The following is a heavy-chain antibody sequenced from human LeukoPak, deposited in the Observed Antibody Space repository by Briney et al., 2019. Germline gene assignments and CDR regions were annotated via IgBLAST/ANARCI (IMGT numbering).Heavy chain of an antibody. Sequence: GGSLRLSCAASGFIFSSYGMHWVRQAPGKGREWVAVISYDGSDKYYADSVKGRFTISRDNSKNTLYLQMNSLRAEDTAVYYCAKDWIRFDYWGQGTLVSVSS. CDR1: GFIFSSYG. V-gene: IGHV3-30*18. J-gene: IGHJ4*02. D-gene: IGHD2-2*03. CDR2: ISYDGSDK. CDR3: AKDWIRFDY.